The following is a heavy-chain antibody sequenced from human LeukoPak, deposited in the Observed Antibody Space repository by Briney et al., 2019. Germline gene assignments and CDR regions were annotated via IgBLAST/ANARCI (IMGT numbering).Heavy chain of an antibody. CDR3: TTAKYLYDISGFYPYDY. D-gene: IGHD3-22*01. V-gene: IGHV1-24*01. CDR1: GYTFTYLT. J-gene: IGHJ4*02. CDR2: FNPEETET. Sequence: GASVKVSCKVSGYTFTYLTIHWVRQAPGKGLEWMGGFNPEETETRYAQKFQGRATMTDDTSADTACMEIRSLRPEDTAVYYCTTAKYLYDISGFYPYDYWGQGTLVTVSS.